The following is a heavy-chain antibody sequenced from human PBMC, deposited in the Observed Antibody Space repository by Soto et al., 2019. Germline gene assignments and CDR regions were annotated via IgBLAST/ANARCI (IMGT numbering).Heavy chain of an antibody. CDR2: TNHSGST. CDR3: ARRVRLRYFDWLYEFDY. CDR1: GGSISSYY. Sequence: SETLSLTCTVSGGSISSYYWSWIRQTPGKGLEWIGETNHSGSTNYNPSLKSRVTMSVDTSKNQFSLKLSSVTAADTAVYYCARRVRLRYFDWLYEFDYWGQGTLVTVSS. J-gene: IGHJ4*02. D-gene: IGHD3-9*01. V-gene: IGHV4-59*12.